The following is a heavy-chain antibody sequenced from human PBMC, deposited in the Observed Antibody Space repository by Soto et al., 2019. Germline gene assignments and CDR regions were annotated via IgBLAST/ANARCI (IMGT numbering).Heavy chain of an antibody. CDR2: ISYDGSNK. D-gene: IGHD6-13*01. Sequence: SGGSLRLSCAASGFTFSSYGMHWVRQAPGKGLEWVAVISYDGSNKYYADSVKGRFTISRDNSKNTLYLQMNSLRAEDTAVYYCAKSPRAAARNGNWFDPWGQGTLVTVSS. V-gene: IGHV3-30*18. CDR1: GFTFSSYG. J-gene: IGHJ5*02. CDR3: AKSPRAAARNGNWFDP.